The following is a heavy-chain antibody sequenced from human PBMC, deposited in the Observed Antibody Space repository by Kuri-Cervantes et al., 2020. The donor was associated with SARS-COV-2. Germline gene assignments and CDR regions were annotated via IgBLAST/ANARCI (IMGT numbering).Heavy chain of an antibody. Sequence: ESLKISCAVSGGSISSSSYYWGWIRQPPGKGLEWIGSIYYSGSTYYNPSLKSRVTISVDTSKNQFSLKLSSVTTADTAVYYCARGGWSLDCWGQGTLVTVSS. V-gene: IGHV4-39*07. J-gene: IGHJ4*02. D-gene: IGHD6-19*01. CDR3: ARGGWSLDC. CDR1: GGSISSSSYY. CDR2: IYYSGST.